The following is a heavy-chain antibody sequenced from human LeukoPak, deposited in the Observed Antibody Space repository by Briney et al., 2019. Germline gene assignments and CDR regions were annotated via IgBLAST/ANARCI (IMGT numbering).Heavy chain of an antibody. J-gene: IGHJ4*02. CDR1: GGSISSYS. CDR3: ARGLNSSGSQSFDY. V-gene: IGHV4-59*12. CDR2: FYYSGST. D-gene: IGHD3-22*01. Sequence: SETLSLTCTVSGGSISSYSWSWIRQPPGRGLEWIGYFYYSGSTNYNPSLKSRVTISVDTSKNQFSLKLSSVTAADTAVYYCARGLNSSGSQSFDYWGQGTLVTVSS.